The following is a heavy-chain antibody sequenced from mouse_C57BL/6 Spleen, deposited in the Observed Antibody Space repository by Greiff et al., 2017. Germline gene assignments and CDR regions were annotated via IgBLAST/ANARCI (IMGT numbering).Heavy chain of an antibody. Sequence: QVQLQQSGAELVMPGASVKLSCKASGYTFTSYWMHWVKQRPGQGLEWIGEIDPSDSYTNYNQKFKGKSTLTVDKSSSTAYMQLSSLTSEDSAVYYCARGASSGYVGYFDYWGQGTTLTVSS. CDR3: ARGASSGYVGYFDY. CDR2: IDPSDSYT. CDR1: GYTFTSYW. V-gene: IGHV1-69*01. D-gene: IGHD3-2*02. J-gene: IGHJ2*01.